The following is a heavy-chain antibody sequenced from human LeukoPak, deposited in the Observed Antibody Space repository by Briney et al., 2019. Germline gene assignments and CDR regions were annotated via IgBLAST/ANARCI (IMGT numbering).Heavy chain of an antibody. V-gene: IGHV3-23*01. CDR2: ITTNSVGT. D-gene: IGHD2-8*01. Sequence: GGSLGLSCAASGFSFSSYVMSWVRQAQGKGLEWVSTITTNSVGTYYADSVKGRFTISRDNSKNTLYLQMNSLRAEDTATYYCRAYTYATDFWGQGTLVAVSS. CDR3: RAYTYATDF. J-gene: IGHJ4*02. CDR1: GFSFSSYV.